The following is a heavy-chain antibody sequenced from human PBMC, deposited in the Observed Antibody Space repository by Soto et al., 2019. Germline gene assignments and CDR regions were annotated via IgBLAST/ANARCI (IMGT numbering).Heavy chain of an antibody. J-gene: IGHJ6*02. CDR2: INPSGGST. D-gene: IGHD6-13*01. CDR3: ARDSSSWSGGYYGMDV. Sequence: GASVKVSCKASGYTFTSYYMHWVLQAPGQGLEWMGIINPSGGSTSYAQKFQGRVTMTRDTSTSTVYMELSSLRSEDTAVYYCARDSSSWSGGYYGMDVWGQGTTVTVSS. V-gene: IGHV1-46*01. CDR1: GYTFTSYY.